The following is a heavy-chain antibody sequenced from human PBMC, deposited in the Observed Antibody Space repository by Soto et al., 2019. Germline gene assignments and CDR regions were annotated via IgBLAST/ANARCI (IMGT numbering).Heavy chain of an antibody. CDR2: ISSSGATT. J-gene: IGHJ4*02. D-gene: IGHD2-15*01. Sequence: EVQLLESGGGLVHPGGSLRLSCVASGFTFSNYAMTWVRQAPGKGLEWVSTISSSGATTYYADSVKGRFTTTRDNSKNTLYLKMNSLRAEDKAVYYCAKDVRRSGSYSFEYWGQGAMVTVSS. CDR1: GFTFSNYA. V-gene: IGHV3-23*01. CDR3: AKDVRRSGSYSFEY.